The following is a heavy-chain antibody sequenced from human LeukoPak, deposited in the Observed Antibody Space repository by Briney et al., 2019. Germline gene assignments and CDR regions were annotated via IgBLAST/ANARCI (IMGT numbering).Heavy chain of an antibody. CDR3: ARYSSSWHSNFDY. Sequence: PSETLSLTCAVYGGSFSGYYWSWIRQPPGKGLEWIGEINHSGSTNYDPSLKSRVTISVDTSKDQFSLKLSSVTAADTAVYYCARYSSSWHSNFDYWGQGTLVTVSS. J-gene: IGHJ4*02. CDR1: GGSFSGYY. V-gene: IGHV4-34*01. D-gene: IGHD6-13*01. CDR2: INHSGST.